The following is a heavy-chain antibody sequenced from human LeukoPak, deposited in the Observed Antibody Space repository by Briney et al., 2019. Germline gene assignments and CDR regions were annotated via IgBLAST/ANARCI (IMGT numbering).Heavy chain of an antibody. CDR1: GFTFSSYW. J-gene: IGHJ6*03. D-gene: IGHD2-2*01. Sequence: PGGSLRLSCAASGFTFSSYWMSWVRQAPGKGLEWVANIKQDGSEKYYVDSVKGRFTISRDNAKNSLYLQMNSLRAEDTAVYYCARDCLERYQLLYYYYYYYMDVWGKGTTVTVSS. V-gene: IGHV3-7*01. CDR3: ARDCLERYQLLYYYYYYYMDV. CDR2: IKQDGSEK.